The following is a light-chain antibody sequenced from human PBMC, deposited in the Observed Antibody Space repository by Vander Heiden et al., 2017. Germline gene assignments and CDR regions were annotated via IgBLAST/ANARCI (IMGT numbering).Light chain of an antibody. J-gene: IGKJ1*01. V-gene: IGKV1-8*01. CDR1: QGISSY. CDR2: AAS. CDR3: QQYYSYPWT. Sequence: AIRMTQSPSSFSASTGDRVTITCRASQGISSYLAWYQQKPGKAPKLLIYAASTLQSGVPSRCSGRGSGTDFTLTSSCLQSEDFATYYCQQYYSYPWTFGQGTKVEIK.